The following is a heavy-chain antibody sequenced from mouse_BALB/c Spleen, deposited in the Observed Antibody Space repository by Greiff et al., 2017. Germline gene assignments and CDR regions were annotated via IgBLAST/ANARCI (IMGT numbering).Heavy chain of an antibody. CDR2: ISSGGGST. Sequence: EVQGVESGGDLVKPGGSLKLSCAASGFTFSSYDMSWVRQTPEKRLEWVAYISSGGGSTYYPDTVKGRFTISRDNAKNTLYLQMSSLKSEDTAMYYCARVTGTEAMDYWGQGTSVTVSS. CDR1: GFTFSSYD. CDR3: ARVTGTEAMDY. J-gene: IGHJ4*01. D-gene: IGHD4-1*01. V-gene: IGHV5-12-1*01.